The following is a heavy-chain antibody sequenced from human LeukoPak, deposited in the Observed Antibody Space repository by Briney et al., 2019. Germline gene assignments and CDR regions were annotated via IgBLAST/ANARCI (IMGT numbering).Heavy chain of an antibody. CDR1: GGSISSSSYY. CDR3: ARDFMSSSGYPPSYYYYGMDV. Sequence: PSETLSLTCTVSGGSISSSSYYWGWIRQPPGKGLEWIGSIYSSGSTYYNPSLKSRVTISVDTSKNQFSLKLSSVTAADTAVYYCARDFMSSSGYPPSYYYYGMDVWGQGTTVTVSS. V-gene: IGHV4-39*07. D-gene: IGHD3-22*01. CDR2: IYSSGST. J-gene: IGHJ6*02.